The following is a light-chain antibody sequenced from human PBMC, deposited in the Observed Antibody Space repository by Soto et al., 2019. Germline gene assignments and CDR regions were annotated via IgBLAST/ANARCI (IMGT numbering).Light chain of an antibody. J-gene: IGLJ3*02. CDR2: NNN. Sequence: QSVLTQPPSASGTPGQRVTISCSGSRSNIGNNAVSWYQQFPGTAPKLLTYNNNQRPSGVPDRFSGSKSGTSASLAISGLQSEDEADDYCATWDDSLNARGVFGGGTKVTVL. CDR3: ATWDDSLNARGV. CDR1: RSNIGNNA. V-gene: IGLV1-44*01.